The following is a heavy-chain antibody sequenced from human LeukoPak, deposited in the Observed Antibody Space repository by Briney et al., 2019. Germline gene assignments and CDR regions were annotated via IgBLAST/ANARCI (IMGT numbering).Heavy chain of an antibody. J-gene: IGHJ4*02. V-gene: IGHV3-23*01. CDR1: GFTFSSSA. D-gene: IGHD1-26*01. CDR3: AKGGSYAPLDY. Sequence: PGGSLRLSCTASGFTFSSSAMTWVRQAPGKGLEWVSAISDSGGDSIYTGSVKDRFTISRDNSKNTLYLQMNSLRAEATALYYSAKGGSYAPLDYWGQGTLVTISS. CDR2: ISDSGGDS.